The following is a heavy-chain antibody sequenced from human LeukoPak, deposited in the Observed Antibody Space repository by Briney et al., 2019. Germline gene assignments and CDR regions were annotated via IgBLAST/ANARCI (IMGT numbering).Heavy chain of an antibody. CDR1: GFTFSNYA. CDR2: ISGSGAST. D-gene: IGHD3-10*01. Sequence: GGSLRLSCAASGFTFSNYAMSWVRQAPGKGLEWVSSISGSGASTYYADSVKGRFTISRDNSKNTLYLQMNSLRAEDTAVYCCAKDRVWLANPEYFQHWGQGTLVTVSS. CDR3: AKDRVWLANPEYFQH. J-gene: IGHJ1*01. V-gene: IGHV3-23*01.